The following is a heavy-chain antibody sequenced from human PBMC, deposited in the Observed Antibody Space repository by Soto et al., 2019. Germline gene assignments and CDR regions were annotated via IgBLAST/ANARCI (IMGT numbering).Heavy chain of an antibody. Sequence: PGGSLRLSCAASGFTFSSYGMHWVRQAPGKGLEWVAVIWYDGSNKYYADSVKGRFTISRDNSKNTLYLQMNSLRAEDTAVYYCARDRGLDYYYYGMDVWGQGTTVTVSS. CDR1: GFTFSSYG. J-gene: IGHJ6*02. V-gene: IGHV3-33*01. CDR3: ARDRGLDYYYYGMDV. CDR2: IWYDGSNK.